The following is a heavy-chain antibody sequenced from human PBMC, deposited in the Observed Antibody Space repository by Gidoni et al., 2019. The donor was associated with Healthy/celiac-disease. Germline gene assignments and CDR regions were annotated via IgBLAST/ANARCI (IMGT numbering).Heavy chain of an antibody. CDR2: INPNSGGT. CDR3: ARGNWNYDY. CDR1: GYTFTGYY. J-gene: IGHJ4*02. V-gene: IGHV1-2*02. D-gene: IGHD1-7*01. Sequence: QVQLVQSGAEVKQTGASSKVACKACGYTFTGYYMHWVRQAQGQGLEWMGWINPNSGGTNYAQKFQGRVTMTRDTSISTAYMELSRLRSDDTAVYYCARGNWNYDYWGQGTLVTVSS.